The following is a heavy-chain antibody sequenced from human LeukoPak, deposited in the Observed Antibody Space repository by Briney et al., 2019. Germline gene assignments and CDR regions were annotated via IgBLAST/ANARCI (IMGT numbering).Heavy chain of an antibody. CDR1: GFTFSSYI. CDR2: ISSSSCNI. Sequence: PGGSLRLSCAASGFTFSSYIMNWVRQAPGKGLEWVSSISSSSCNIYYADSVKGRFTISRDNAKNSLYLQMNSLRAEDTAVYYCARVEGEEYGQYYFDYWGQGTLVTVSS. J-gene: IGHJ4*02. CDR3: ARVEGEEYGQYYFDY. D-gene: IGHD3-16*01. V-gene: IGHV3-21*01.